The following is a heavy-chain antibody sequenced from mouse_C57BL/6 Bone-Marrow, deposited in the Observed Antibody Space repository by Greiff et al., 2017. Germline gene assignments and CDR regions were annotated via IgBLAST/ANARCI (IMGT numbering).Heavy chain of an antibody. V-gene: IGHV14-2*01. J-gene: IGHJ2*01. CDR2: IVPEDGET. D-gene: IGHD2-4*01. CDR3: AFYDYYNFNY. CDR1: GFNIKDYY. Sequence: VQLKQSGAELVKPGASVKLSCTASGFNIKDYYMHWVKQRTEQGLEWIGRIVPEDGETKYAPKIQGKATITADTSSNTAYLQLSSRTSEDTAVYYCAFYDYYNFNYWGQGTTLTVSS.